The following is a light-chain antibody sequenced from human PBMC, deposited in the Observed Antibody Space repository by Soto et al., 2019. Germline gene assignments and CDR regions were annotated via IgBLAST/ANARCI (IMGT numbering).Light chain of an antibody. CDR1: SSNIGSNT. J-gene: IGLJ1*01. CDR3: ASYAGSRTYV. Sequence: QSVLTQPPSASGTPGQRVTISCFGSSSNIGSNTVNWYRQLPGTAPKLLIYSNDQRPSGISDRFSGSKSASTASLTISGLQAEDEGDYYCASYAGSRTYVFGSGTKVTVL. V-gene: IGLV1-44*01. CDR2: SND.